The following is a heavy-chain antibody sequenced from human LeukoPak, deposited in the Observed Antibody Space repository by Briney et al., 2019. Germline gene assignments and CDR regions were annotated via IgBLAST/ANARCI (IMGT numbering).Heavy chain of an antibody. V-gene: IGHV3-48*02. D-gene: IGHD2/OR15-2a*01. Sequence: PGGSLRLSCAASGFTFSSYSMNWVRQAPGKGLEWVPYISSSSSTIYYADSVKGRFTISRDNAKNSLYLQMNSLRDEDTAVYYCARLSVFLVLLDYYGMDVWGQGTTVTVSS. CDR2: ISSSSSTI. J-gene: IGHJ6*02. CDR3: ARLSVFLVLLDYYGMDV. CDR1: GFTFSSYS.